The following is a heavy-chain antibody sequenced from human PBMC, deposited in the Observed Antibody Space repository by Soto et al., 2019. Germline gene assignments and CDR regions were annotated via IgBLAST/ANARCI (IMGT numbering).Heavy chain of an antibody. CDR2: TYYRSKWYN. J-gene: IGHJ6*02. CDR1: GDSVSSNSAA. V-gene: IGHV6-1*01. Sequence: SQTLSLTCAISGDSVSSNSAAWNWIRQSPSRGLEWLGRTYYRSKWYNDYAVSVKSRITINPDTSKNQFSLQLNSVTPEDTAVYYCARGGGSSSWYNLSYYYYGMDVWGQGTTVTVSS. CDR3: ARGGGSSSWYNLSYYYYGMDV. D-gene: IGHD6-13*01.